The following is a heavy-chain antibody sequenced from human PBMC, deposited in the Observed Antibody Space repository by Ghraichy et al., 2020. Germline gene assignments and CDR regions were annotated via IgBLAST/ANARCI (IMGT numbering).Heavy chain of an antibody. V-gene: IGHV3-23*01. CDR2: TSGGGGST. J-gene: IGHJ2*01. CDR1: GFTFSSYA. CDR3: AKVVSWRYFDL. Sequence: GGSLRLSCAASGFTFSSYAMTWVRQAPGKGLEWVSATSGGGGSTYYADSVKGRFTISRDNSKNTLYLQMNSLRAKDTAVYSCAKVVSWRYFDLWGRGTLVTVSS. D-gene: IGHD5/OR15-5a*01.